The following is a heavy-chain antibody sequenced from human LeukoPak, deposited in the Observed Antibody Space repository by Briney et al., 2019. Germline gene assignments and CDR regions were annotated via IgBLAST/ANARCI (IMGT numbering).Heavy chain of an antibody. Sequence: ASVKVSCKASGYTFTGYYMHWVRQAPGQGLEWMGWINPNSGGTNYAQKFQGRVTMTRDTSISTAYMELSRLRSDDTAVYYCATFYGSSRPIPYYYYMDVWGKGTTVTVSS. D-gene: IGHD3-10*01. J-gene: IGHJ6*03. V-gene: IGHV1-2*02. CDR2: INPNSGGT. CDR1: GYTFTGYY. CDR3: ATFYGSSRPIPYYYYMDV.